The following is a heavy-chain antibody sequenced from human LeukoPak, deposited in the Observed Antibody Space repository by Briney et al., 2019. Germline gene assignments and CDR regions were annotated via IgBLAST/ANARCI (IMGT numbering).Heavy chain of an antibody. CDR3: ARAPRRIVVVTADNYYMDV. CDR1: GGTFSSYA. Sequence: ASVKVSCKASGGTFSSYAISWVRQAPGQGLEWMGGIIPIFGTANYAQKFQGRVTITADKSTSAAYMELSSLRSEDTAVYYCARAPRRIVVVTADNYYMDVWGKGTTVTVSS. V-gene: IGHV1-69*06. J-gene: IGHJ6*03. CDR2: IIPIFGTA. D-gene: IGHD2-21*02.